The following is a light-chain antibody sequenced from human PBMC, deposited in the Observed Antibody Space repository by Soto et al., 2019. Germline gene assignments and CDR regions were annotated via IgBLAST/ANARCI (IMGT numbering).Light chain of an antibody. CDR2: DVS. CDR3: CSYAGSYTFDYV. J-gene: IGLJ1*01. CDR1: SSDVGGYNY. Sequence: LTQPRSVSGSPGQSVTISCTGTSSDVGGYNYVSWYQQHPGKAPKLMIYDVSKRPSGVPDRFSGSKSGNTASLTISGLQAEDEADYYCCSYAGSYTFDYVFGTGTKVTVL. V-gene: IGLV2-11*01.